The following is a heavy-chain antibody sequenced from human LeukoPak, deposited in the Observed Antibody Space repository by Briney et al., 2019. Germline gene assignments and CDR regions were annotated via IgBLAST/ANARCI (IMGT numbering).Heavy chain of an antibody. J-gene: IGHJ4*02. Sequence: PGGSLRLSCAASGFTFSSYAMHWVRQAPGKGLEWVAVISYDGSNKYYADSVTGRFTISRDNSKNTLYLQVNSLRADDTAVYFCARESVPFSSSWSQLDSWGQGTLVTVSS. D-gene: IGHD6-13*01. CDR2: ISYDGSNK. CDR3: ARESVPFSSSWSQLDS. CDR1: GFTFSSYA. V-gene: IGHV3-30*04.